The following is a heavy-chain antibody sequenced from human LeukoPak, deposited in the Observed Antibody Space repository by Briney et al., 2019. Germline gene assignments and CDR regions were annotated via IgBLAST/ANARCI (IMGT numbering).Heavy chain of an antibody. CDR2: IYYSGST. V-gene: IGHV4-59*01. CDR1: GGSFSGYY. Sequence: SETLSLTCAVYGGSFSGYYWSWIRQPPGKGLEWIGYIYYSGSTNYNPSLKSRVTISVDTSKNQFSLKLSSVTAADTAVYYCASSHDSSGYYFLGAFDIWGQGTMVTVSS. J-gene: IGHJ3*02. D-gene: IGHD3-22*01. CDR3: ASSHDSSGYYFLGAFDI.